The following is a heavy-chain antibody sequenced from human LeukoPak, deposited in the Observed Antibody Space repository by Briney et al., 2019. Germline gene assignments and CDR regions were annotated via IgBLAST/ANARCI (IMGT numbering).Heavy chain of an antibody. CDR1: GGSISTYF. V-gene: IGHV4-59*01. D-gene: IGHD4-23*01. J-gene: IGHJ4*02. CDR3: ARVSRGNSVGGDY. CDR2: IYYSGST. Sequence: SETLSLTCTVSGGSISTYFWSWIRQPQGMGLQWNGYIYYSGSTNYNPSLKSRVIISLVTSKNQFSLKLSSVTAADTAMYYCARVSRGNSVGGDYWGQGTLVTVSS.